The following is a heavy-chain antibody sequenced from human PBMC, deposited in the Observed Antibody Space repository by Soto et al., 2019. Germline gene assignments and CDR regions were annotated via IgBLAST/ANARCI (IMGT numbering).Heavy chain of an antibody. V-gene: IGHV3-7*04. CDR3: SRDYYGPGPD. CDR1: GLTLSRYW. D-gene: IGHD3-22*01. J-gene: IGHJ4*02. CDR2: IKEDGGKT. Sequence: EVQLVESGGGFVQPGGSLRLSCVASGLTLSRYWMSWVRQAPGKGLEWVANIKEDGGKTYYVDSVKGRFTISRDNAKNSVYLQMNSMRVEDTAVYYCSRDYYGPGPDWGQGTLVIVSS.